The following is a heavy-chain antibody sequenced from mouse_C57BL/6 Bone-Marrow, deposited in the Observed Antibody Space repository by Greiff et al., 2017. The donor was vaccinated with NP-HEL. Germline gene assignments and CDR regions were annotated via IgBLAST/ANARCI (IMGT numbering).Heavy chain of an antibody. J-gene: IGHJ1*03. CDR3: ARAYYGNSYWYFDV. CDR1: GYTFTSYW. CDR2: IDPSDSYT. Sequence: VQLQQSGAELVMPGASVKLSCKASGYTFTSYWMHWVKQRPGQGLEWIGEIDPSDSYTNYNQKFKGKSTLTVDKSSSTAYMQLSSLTSEDSAVYYCARAYYGNSYWYFDVWGTGTTVTVSS. D-gene: IGHD2-10*01. V-gene: IGHV1-69*01.